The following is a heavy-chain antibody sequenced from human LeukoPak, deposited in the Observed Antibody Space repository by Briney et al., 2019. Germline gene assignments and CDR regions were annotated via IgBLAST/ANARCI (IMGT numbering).Heavy chain of an antibody. J-gene: IGHJ4*02. CDR2: IYYSGST. V-gene: IGHV4-61*05. D-gene: IGHD6-19*01. Sequence: SETLSLTCTVSGGSISSSSYYWGWIRQPPGKGLEWIGYIYYSGSTNYNPSLKSRVTISVDTSKNQFSLKLSSVTAADTAVYYCARQGYSSGWYFDYWGQGTLVTVSS. CDR3: ARQGYSSGWYFDY. CDR1: GGSISSSSYY.